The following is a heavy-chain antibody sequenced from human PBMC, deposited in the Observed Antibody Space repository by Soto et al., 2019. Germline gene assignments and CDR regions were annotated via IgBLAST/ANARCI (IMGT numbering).Heavy chain of an antibody. D-gene: IGHD6-19*01. CDR2: ISAYNGNT. J-gene: IGHJ4*02. Sequence: ASVKVSCKASGYTFTSYGISWVRQAPGQGLEWMGWISAYNGNTNYAQKLQGRVTMTTDTSTSTAYMELRSLRSDYTAVYYCARDDGIYSSGWYDYWGQGTLVTVSS. V-gene: IGHV1-18*01. CDR3: ARDDGIYSSGWYDY. CDR1: GYTFTSYG.